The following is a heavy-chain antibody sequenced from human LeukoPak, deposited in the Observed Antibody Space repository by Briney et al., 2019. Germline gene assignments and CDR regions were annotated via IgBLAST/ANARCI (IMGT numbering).Heavy chain of an antibody. CDR3: ARGGLWFGESDFDY. CDR1: GGSISSGDYY. CDR2: IYYSGST. Sequence: PSQTLSLTCTVSGGSISSGDYYWSWIRQPPGKGLEWIGYIYYSGSTYYNPSLKSRVTISVDTSKNQFSLKLSSVTAADTAVYYCARGGLWFGESDFDYRGQGTLVTVSS. D-gene: IGHD3-10*01. V-gene: IGHV4-30-4*01. J-gene: IGHJ4*02.